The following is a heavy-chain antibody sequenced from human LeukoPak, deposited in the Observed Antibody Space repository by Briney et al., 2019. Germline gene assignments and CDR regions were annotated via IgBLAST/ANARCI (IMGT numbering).Heavy chain of an antibody. D-gene: IGHD1-26*01. V-gene: IGHV4-34*01. Sequence: SETLSLTCAVYGGSFSGYYWSWIRQPPGKGLEWIGEINHSGSTNYNPSLKSRVTISVDTSKNQFSLKLSSVTAADTAVYYCARPGVGATSFFDYWGQGTLVTVSS. CDR2: INHSGST. CDR1: GGSFSGYY. CDR3: ARPGVGATSFFDY. J-gene: IGHJ4*02.